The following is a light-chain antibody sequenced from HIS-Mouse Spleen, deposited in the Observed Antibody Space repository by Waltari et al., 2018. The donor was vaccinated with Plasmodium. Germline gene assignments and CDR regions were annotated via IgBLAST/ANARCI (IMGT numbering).Light chain of an antibody. CDR1: SSDVGRYNL. Sequence: QSALTQPASVSGSPGQSITISCTGTSSDVGRYNLFSWYQQHQGKAPKLMIYEGSKRPSGVSNRFSGSKSGNTASLTISGLQAEDEADYYCCSYAGSSTYVFGTGTKVTVL. CDR3: CSYAGSSTYV. V-gene: IGLV2-23*01. CDR2: EGS. J-gene: IGLJ1*01.